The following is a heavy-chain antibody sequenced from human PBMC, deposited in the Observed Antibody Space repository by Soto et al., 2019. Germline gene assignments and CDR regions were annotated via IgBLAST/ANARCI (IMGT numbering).Heavy chain of an antibody. CDR2: TYYRSKWYN. Sequence: SQTLSLTCAISGDSVSSNSAAWNWIRQSPSRGLEWLGRTYYRSKWYNDYAVSVKSRITINPDISKNQFSLQLNSVTPEDTAVYYCARLWDIVVVPAAKVSRAFDIWGQGTMVTVSS. D-gene: IGHD2-2*01. J-gene: IGHJ3*02. CDR3: ARLWDIVVVPAAKVSRAFDI. CDR1: GDSVSSNSAA. V-gene: IGHV6-1*01.